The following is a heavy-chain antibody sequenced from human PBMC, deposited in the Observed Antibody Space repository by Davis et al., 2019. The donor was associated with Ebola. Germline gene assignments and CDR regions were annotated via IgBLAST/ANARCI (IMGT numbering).Heavy chain of an antibody. V-gene: IGHV3-23*01. D-gene: IGHD4-23*01. CDR3: ARDLVYGGNAFFDY. CDR2: ISGSGGST. J-gene: IGHJ4*02. CDR1: GFTFSSYA. Sequence: GGSLRLSCAASGFTFSSYAMSWVRQAPGKGLEWVSAISGSGGSTYYADSVKGRFTISRDNAKNSLLLQMSSLRADDTAMYYCARDLVYGGNAFFDYWGQGTPVRVSS.